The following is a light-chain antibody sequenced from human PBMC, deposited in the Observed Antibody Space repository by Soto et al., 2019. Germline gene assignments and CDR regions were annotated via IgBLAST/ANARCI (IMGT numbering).Light chain of an antibody. CDR3: QQSYSTPIT. CDR1: QSISSY. Sequence: DIHMTQSPSSLSASLGDRVTITFRASQSISSYLNWYQQKPGKAPKLLIYAASSLQSGVPSRFSGSGSGTDFTLTISSLQPEDFAIYYCQQSYSTPITFGQGTRLEI. V-gene: IGKV1-39*01. CDR2: AAS. J-gene: IGKJ5*01.